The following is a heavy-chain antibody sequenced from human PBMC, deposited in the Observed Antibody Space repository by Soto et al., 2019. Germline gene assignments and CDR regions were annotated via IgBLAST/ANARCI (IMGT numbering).Heavy chain of an antibody. CDR1: GFPFNSYE. CDR3: ARDRWVTYSGYDWHFDY. V-gene: IGHV3-48*03. Sequence: GWSLRLSCTASGFPFNSYEMNWVRQAPGKGLEWISYISSGGTNIYYADSVKGRFTISRDTDQNSVDLQMNSLRAEDTAVYYCARDRWVTYSGYDWHFDYWGQG. J-gene: IGHJ4*02. D-gene: IGHD5-12*01. CDR2: ISSGGTNI.